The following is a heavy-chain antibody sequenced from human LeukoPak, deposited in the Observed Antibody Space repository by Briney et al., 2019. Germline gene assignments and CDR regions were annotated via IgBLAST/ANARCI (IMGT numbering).Heavy chain of an antibody. CDR1: GYTFTGYY. CDR2: INPNSGGT. V-gene: IGHV1-2*02. J-gene: IGHJ5*02. D-gene: IGHD4-23*01. CDR3: ARGRTVASSRGGFDP. Sequence: SSVKVSCKASGYTFTGYYMHWVRQAPGQGLEWMGWINPNSGGTNYAQKFQGRVTMTRDTSISTAYMELSRLRSDDTAVYYCARGRTVASSRGGFDPWGQGTLVTVSS.